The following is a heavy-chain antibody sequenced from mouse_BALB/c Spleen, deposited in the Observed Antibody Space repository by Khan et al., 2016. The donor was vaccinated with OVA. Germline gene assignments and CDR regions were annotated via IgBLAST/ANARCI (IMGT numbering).Heavy chain of an antibody. Sequence: QIQLVQSGPELKKPGETVKISCKASGYTFTNYGMTWVKQAPGKGLKWMGWINTYTGEPTYADDFKGRFAFSLETSATTASLQINTLKNEDTATYFCARVGNYWDFDVWGAGTTVTVSS. CDR3: ARVGNYWDFDV. D-gene: IGHD2-1*01. J-gene: IGHJ1*01. CDR1: GYTFTNYG. V-gene: IGHV9-3-1*01. CDR2: INTYTGEP.